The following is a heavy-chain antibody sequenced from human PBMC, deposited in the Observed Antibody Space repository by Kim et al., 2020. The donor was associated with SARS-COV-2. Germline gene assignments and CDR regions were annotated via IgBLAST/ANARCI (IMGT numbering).Heavy chain of an antibody. J-gene: IGHJ6*02. V-gene: IGHV4-39*01. Sequence: NPSLKSRVTISVGTSKNQFCLKLSSVTAADTAVYYCARQTYSYGSYGMDVWGQGTTVTVSS. D-gene: IGHD5-18*01. CDR3: ARQTYSYGSYGMDV.